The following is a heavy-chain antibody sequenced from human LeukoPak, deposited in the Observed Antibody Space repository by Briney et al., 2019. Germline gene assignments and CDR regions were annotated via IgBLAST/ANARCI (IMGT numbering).Heavy chain of an antibody. D-gene: IGHD6-19*01. CDR1: GFSFSSYA. CDR2: IGGTGATT. CDR3: AKEEVGAVAGRFDY. Sequence: GGSLRLSCAASGFSFSSYAMTWVRQAPGKGLEWVSGIGGTGATTYYADSVKGRFTISRDNSKNTLYLQMNSLRAEDTAVYYCAKEEVGAVAGRFDYWGQGTLVTVSS. V-gene: IGHV3-23*01. J-gene: IGHJ4*02.